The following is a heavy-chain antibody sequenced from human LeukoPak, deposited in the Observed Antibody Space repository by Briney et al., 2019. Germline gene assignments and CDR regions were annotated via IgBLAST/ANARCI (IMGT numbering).Heavy chain of an antibody. CDR3: AKDTSRITMVRGAPEP. Sequence: PGGSLRLSCAASGFTFSSYGMHWVRQAPGKGLEWVAFIRYDGSNKYYADSVKGRFTISRDNSKNTLYLQMNSLRAEDTAVYYCAKDTSRITMVRGAPEPWGQGTLVTVSS. CDR1: GFTFSSYG. CDR2: IRYDGSNK. J-gene: IGHJ5*02. V-gene: IGHV3-30*02. D-gene: IGHD3-10*01.